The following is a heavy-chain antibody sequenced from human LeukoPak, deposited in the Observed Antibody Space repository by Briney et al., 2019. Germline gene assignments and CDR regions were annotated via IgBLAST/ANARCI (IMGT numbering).Heavy chain of an antibody. CDR1: GFTISNYW. Sequence: GGSLRLSCAVSGFTISNYWMSWVRQAPGKGLEWVATIKQDGSAEFYVDSVKGLFTISRDSAKNSLYLQMNSLRDDDTAVYYCARDLFDYWGQGTLVTVSS. CDR3: ARDLFDY. V-gene: IGHV3-7*01. CDR2: IKQDGSAE. J-gene: IGHJ4*02.